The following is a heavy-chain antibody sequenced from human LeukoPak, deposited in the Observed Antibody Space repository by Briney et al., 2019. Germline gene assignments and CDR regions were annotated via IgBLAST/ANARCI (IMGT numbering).Heavy chain of an antibody. CDR2: ISGSGGST. J-gene: IGHJ1*01. V-gene: IGHV3-23*01. Sequence: GGSLRLSCAASGFTFSSYAMSWVRQAPGKGLEWVSAISGSGGSTYYADSVKGRFTISRDNSKNTLYLQMNSLRAEDTAVYYCAKVVGYYYGSGSYPGDWGQGTWSPSPQ. CDR3: AKVVGYYYGSGSYPGD. D-gene: IGHD3-10*01. CDR1: GFTFSSYA.